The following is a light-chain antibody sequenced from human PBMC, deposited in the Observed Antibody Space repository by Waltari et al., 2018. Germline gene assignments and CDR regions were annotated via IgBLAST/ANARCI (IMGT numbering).Light chain of an antibody. CDR3: QQYNTWPS. CDR2: AAS. CDR1: QNISTH. J-gene: IGKJ3*01. V-gene: IGKV3-15*01. Sequence: EIVMTQSPATLSVSPGERATLPCRASQNISTHLGWYQHNPGQAPRLLIYAASTRATGTPARFSGHGSGTEFTLTISSLQSEDFALYYCQQYNTWPSFGPGTKVDIK.